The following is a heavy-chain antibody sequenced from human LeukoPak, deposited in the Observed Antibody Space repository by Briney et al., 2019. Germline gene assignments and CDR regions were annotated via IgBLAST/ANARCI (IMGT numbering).Heavy chain of an antibody. J-gene: IGHJ4*02. V-gene: IGHV1-24*01. Sequence: ASVKVSCKVSGYTLTELSMHWVRQAPGKGLEWMGGFDPEDGETIYAQKLQGRVTMTTDTSTSTAYMELRSLRSDDTAVYYCARDRVVVVVAASEPFDYWGQGTLVTVSS. D-gene: IGHD2-15*01. CDR2: FDPEDGET. CDR3: ARDRVVVVVAASEPFDY. CDR1: GYTLTELS.